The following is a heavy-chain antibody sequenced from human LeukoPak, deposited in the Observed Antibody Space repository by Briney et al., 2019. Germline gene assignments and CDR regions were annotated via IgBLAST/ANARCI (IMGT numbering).Heavy chain of an antibody. CDR3: IKDRIGTWSFDH. V-gene: IGHV3-64D*06. CDR2: ISINGDKT. J-gene: IGHJ4*02. Sequence: GGSLRLSCSASGFTFSGHFMHWVRQAPGKGLEYVSSISINGDKTYYAESVKGRFTISRDNSKNTLYLQLSSLRVEDTAVYYCIKDRIGTWSFDHWGQGILLTVSS. D-gene: IGHD1-26*01. CDR1: GFTFSGHF.